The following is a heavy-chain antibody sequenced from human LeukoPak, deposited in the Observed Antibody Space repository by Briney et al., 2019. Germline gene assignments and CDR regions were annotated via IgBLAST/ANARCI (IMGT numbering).Heavy chain of an antibody. CDR1: GFTFSSYA. J-gene: IGHJ4*02. CDR3: CTSPSLGSSWYQFNY. D-gene: IGHD6-13*01. V-gene: IGHV3-23*01. Sequence: GGSLRLSCTASGFTFSSYAMSWVRQAPGKGLEWVSAISGSGGSTYYADSVKGRFTISRDNSKNTLYLQMNSLRAEDTAVYYCCTSPSLGSSWYQFNYWGQGALVIVSS. CDR2: ISGSGGST.